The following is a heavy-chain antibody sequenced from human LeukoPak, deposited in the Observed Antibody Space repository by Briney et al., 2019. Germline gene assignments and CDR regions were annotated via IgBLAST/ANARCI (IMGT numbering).Heavy chain of an antibody. J-gene: IGHJ4*02. CDR1: GGTFSSYA. D-gene: IGHD3-16*02. CDR3: ARANAMTTFGGVIAPFVY. CDR2: IIPILGIA. Sequence: SVKVSCKAAGGTFSSYAISWVRQAPGQGLEWMGRIIPILGIANYAQKFQGRVTITADKSTSTAYMELSSLRSEDTAVYYCARANAMTTFGGVIAPFVYWGQRTLVTVSS. V-gene: IGHV1-69*04.